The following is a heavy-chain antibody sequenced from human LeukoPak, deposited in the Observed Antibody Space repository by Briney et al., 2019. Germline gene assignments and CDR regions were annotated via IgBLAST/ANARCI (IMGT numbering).Heavy chain of an antibody. Sequence: GASVKVSCKASGYTFTSYYMHWVRQAPGQGLEWMGIINPSGGRTTYAQKFQGRVTMTRDASTSTVYMEMSSLRSEDTAVYYCAREGGSGYCSSTSCYTDYWGQGTLVTFSS. CDR3: AREGGSGYCSSTSCYTDY. CDR2: INPSGGRT. CDR1: GYTFTSYY. D-gene: IGHD2-2*01. J-gene: IGHJ4*02. V-gene: IGHV1-46*01.